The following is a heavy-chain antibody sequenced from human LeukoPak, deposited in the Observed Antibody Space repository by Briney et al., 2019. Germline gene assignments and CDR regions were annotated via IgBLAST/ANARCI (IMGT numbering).Heavy chain of an antibody. CDR2: IKSKADGETT. V-gene: IGHV3-15*01. J-gene: IGHJ4*02. Sequence: GGSLRLSCAASRFTFSNAWMNWVRQAPGKGLGWVGRIKSKADGETTDYASLVKGRFTISRGDSKNTLYLQMNSLKTEDTAVYYCTTFDYWGQGTLVTVSS. CDR3: TTFDY. CDR1: RFTFSNAW.